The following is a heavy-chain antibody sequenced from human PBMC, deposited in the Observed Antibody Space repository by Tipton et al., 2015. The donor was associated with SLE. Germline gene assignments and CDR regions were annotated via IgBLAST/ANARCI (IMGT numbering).Heavy chain of an antibody. Sequence: TLSLTCTVSGGSISSHYWSWIRQPPGKGLEWIGYIYYSGSTNYNPSLKSRVTISVDTSKNQFSLKLSSVTAADTAVYYCARMDSVTTLVYWGQGTLVTVSS. CDR3: ARMDSVTTLVY. CDR1: GGSISSHY. D-gene: IGHD4-23*01. V-gene: IGHV4-59*07. CDR2: IYYSGST. J-gene: IGHJ4*02.